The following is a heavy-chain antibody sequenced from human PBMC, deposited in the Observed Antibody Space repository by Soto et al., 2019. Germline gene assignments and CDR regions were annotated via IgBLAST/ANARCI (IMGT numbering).Heavy chain of an antibody. J-gene: IGHJ6*02. V-gene: IGHV3-21*01. Sequence: SCKASGYTFTSYDSDWGRQAPGQGLEWLASLSSGSFYIFHADSIRGRFTISRDDAKNLLFLQMNSLTIEDTATYYCAREANTIYAPHGLDVWGQGTAVTVSS. CDR1: GYTFTSYD. CDR2: LSSGSFYI. CDR3: AREANTIYAPHGLDV. D-gene: IGHD3-3*01.